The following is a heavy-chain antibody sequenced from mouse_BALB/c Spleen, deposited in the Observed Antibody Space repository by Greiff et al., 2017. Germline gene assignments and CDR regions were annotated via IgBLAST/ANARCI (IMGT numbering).Heavy chain of an antibody. CDR1: GDSITSGY. Sequence: EVKLMESGPSLVKPSQTLSLTCSVTGDSITSGYWNWIRKFPGNKLEYMGYISYSGSTYYNPSLKSRISITRDTSKNQYYLQLNSVTTEDTATYYCARSYYGNYDVYYFDYWGQGTTLTVSS. J-gene: IGHJ2*01. CDR2: ISYSGST. CDR3: ARSYYGNYDVYYFDY. D-gene: IGHD2-10*01. V-gene: IGHV3-8*02.